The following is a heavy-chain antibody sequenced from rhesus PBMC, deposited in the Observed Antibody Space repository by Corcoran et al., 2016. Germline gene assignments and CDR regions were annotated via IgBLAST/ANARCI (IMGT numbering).Heavy chain of an antibody. CDR1: GYSISSGYG. J-gene: IGHJ4*01. V-gene: IGHV4-122*02. CDR3: ARVGAPIYFDY. D-gene: IGHD1-44*02. Sequence: QLQLQESGPGLVKPSETLSLTCAVSGYSISSGYGWSWTRQPPGKGLEGFGYISDRGRPTYNPSLRSRFTSSRDTSKTQFSLKLSSVTAADTAVYYCARVGAPIYFDYWGQGVLVTVSS. CDR2: ISDRGRP.